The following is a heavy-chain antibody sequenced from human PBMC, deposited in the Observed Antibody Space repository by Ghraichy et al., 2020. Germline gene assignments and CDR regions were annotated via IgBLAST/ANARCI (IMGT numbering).Heavy chain of an antibody. CDR1: GYSISSGYY. J-gene: IGHJ4*02. CDR2: IYHSGST. D-gene: IGHD4-17*01. V-gene: IGHV4-38-2*01. CDR3: ARGIPVTVTTGYDY. Sequence: SETLSLTCAVSGYSISSGYYWGWIRQPPGKGLEWIGSIYHSGSTYYNPSLKSRVTISVDTSKNQFSLKLSSVTAADTAVYYCARGIPVTVTTGYDYWGQGTLVTVSS.